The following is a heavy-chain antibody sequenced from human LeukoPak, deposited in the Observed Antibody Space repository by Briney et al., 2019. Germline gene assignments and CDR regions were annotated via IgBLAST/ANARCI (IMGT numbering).Heavy chain of an antibody. D-gene: IGHD3-16*01. CDR1: GFSFINYV. CDR2: ISGTGANT. Sequence: RGALRVSCVASGFSFINYVLSWVRPAPRRGLEGVSTISGTGANTYYPDSVRGRFTISRDNSKKTLYLQMNSLRAEETAVYYCARERDGYTNPYYFDYWGQGTLVTVST. J-gene: IGHJ4*02. CDR3: ARERDGYTNPYYFDY. V-gene: IGHV3-23*01.